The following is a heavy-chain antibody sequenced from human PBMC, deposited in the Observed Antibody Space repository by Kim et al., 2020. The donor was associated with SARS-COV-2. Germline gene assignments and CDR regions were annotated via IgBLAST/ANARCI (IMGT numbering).Heavy chain of an antibody. V-gene: IGHV3-53*04. CDR3: ARRNPGLRFDAFDI. D-gene: IGHD3-3*01. Sequence: ADSVKGRFTISRHNSKNTLYLQMNSLRAEDTAVYYCARRNPGLRFDAFDIWGQGTMVTVSS. J-gene: IGHJ3*02.